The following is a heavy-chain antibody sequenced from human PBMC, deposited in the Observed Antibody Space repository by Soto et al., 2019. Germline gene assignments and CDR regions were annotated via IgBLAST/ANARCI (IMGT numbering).Heavy chain of an antibody. Sequence: LRLSCAASGFTFSDYYMSWIRQAPGKGLEWVSYISSSGSTIYYADSVKGRFTISRDNAKNSLYLQMNSLRAEDTAVYYCARDVIDGYRFFDYWGQGTLVTVSS. CDR3: ARDVIDGYRFFDY. D-gene: IGHD5-12*01. J-gene: IGHJ4*02. V-gene: IGHV3-11*01. CDR1: GFTFSDYY. CDR2: ISSSGSTI.